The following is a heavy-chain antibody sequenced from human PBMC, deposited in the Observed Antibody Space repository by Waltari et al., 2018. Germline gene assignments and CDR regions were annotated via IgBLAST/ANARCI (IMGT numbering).Heavy chain of an antibody. CDR1: GGTFSSYA. CDR3: AAGSGSYMIEYYYMDV. CDR2: IIPICVTA. J-gene: IGHJ6*03. Sequence: QVQLVQSGAEVKKPGSSVKVSCKASGGTFSSYAISWVRQAPGQGLEWMGGIIPICVTANYAQKFQGRVTITADESTSTAYMELSSLRSEDTAVYYCAAGSGSYMIEYYYMDVWDKGTTVTISS. V-gene: IGHV1-69*12. D-gene: IGHD3-10*01.